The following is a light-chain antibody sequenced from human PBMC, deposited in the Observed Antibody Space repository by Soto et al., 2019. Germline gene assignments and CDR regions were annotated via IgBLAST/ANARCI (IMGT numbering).Light chain of an antibody. CDR2: GAS. CDR1: QSVSSN. Sequence: EIVMTQSPVTLSVSPGERATLSCRASQSVSSNLAWYQQKPGQAPRLLIYGASTRATGIAARFSGSGSGTEFTLTISSLQSEDFAVYYCQQYNNWPPVTFGGGTKVEIK. CDR3: QQYNNWPPVT. J-gene: IGKJ4*01. V-gene: IGKV3-15*01.